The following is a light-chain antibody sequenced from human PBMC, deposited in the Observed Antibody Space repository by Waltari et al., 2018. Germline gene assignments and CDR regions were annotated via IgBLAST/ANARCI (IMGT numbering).Light chain of an antibody. Sequence: DVVLTQSPLSLPVTPGQPASISCRSSQSLVHGDGNTYLNWLHQKPGQPPRRLIYQVSRRDSGVPDRFSGSGAGTYFTLKISGVEAEDVGIYYCGQGTHWPPWTFGQGTKVEI. V-gene: IGKV2-30*02. CDR2: QVS. CDR3: GQGTHWPPWT. CDR1: QSLVHGDGNTY. J-gene: IGKJ1*01.